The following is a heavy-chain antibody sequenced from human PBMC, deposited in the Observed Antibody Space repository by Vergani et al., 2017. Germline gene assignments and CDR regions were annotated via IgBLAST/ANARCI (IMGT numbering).Heavy chain of an antibody. V-gene: IGHV1-58*01. J-gene: IGHJ4*02. CDR1: GFTFTSSA. D-gene: IGHD6-19*01. CDR2: IVVGSGNT. Sequence: QMQLVQSGPEVQKPGTSVKVSCKASGFTFTSSAVQWVRQARGQRLEWIGWIVVGSGNTNYAQKFQERVTITRDMSTSTAYMELSSLRSEDTAVYYCAAGIAVAGIGYWGQGTLVTVSS. CDR3: AAGIAVAGIGY.